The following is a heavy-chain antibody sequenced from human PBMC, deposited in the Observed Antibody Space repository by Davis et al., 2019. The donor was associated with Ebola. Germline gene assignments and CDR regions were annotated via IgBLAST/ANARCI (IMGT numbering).Heavy chain of an antibody. CDR2: ISYDGSNK. CDR1: GFTFSSYG. J-gene: IGHJ4*02. Sequence: GESLKISCAASGFTFSSYGMHWVRQAPGKGLEWVAVISYDGSNKYYADSVKGRFSISRDNSRNTLYLQMNSLRTEDTAVYYCARHLGGTIAVAGIDCRGQGTLVTVSS. V-gene: IGHV3-30*03. D-gene: IGHD6-19*01. CDR3: ARHLGGTIAVAGIDC.